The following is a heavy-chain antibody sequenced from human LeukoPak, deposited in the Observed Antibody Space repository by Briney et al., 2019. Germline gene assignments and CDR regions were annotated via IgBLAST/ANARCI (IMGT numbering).Heavy chain of an antibody. CDR1: GFTFSTYG. Sequence: GGSLRLSCAASGFTFSTYGMSWVRQAPGKGLEWVSGISGSGGSTYHADSVKGRFIISRDNSKNTLYLQMNSLRAEDTAVYYCAKDQSPMVRGVVGYFDFWGRGTLVTVSS. CDR3: AKDQSPMVRGVVGYFDF. CDR2: ISGSGGST. J-gene: IGHJ4*02. V-gene: IGHV3-23*01. D-gene: IGHD3-10*01.